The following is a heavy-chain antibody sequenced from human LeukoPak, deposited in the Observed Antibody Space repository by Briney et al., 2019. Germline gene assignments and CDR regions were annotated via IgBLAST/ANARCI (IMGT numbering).Heavy chain of an antibody. Sequence: GGSLRLFCAASGFIFSHYWMNWVPQAPGKGLERVANIKHEGSEKYSVDSVEGRFTVSRDNTQNSLYLQMNSLRAEDTAVYYCTMIEWERWRGWGQGTLVTVSS. CDR3: TMIEWERWRG. J-gene: IGHJ4*02. CDR2: IKHEGSEK. D-gene: IGHD1-26*01. V-gene: IGHV3-7*01. CDR1: GFIFSHYW.